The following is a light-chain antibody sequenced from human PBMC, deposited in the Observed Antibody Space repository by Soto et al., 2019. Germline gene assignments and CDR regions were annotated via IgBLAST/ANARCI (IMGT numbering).Light chain of an antibody. CDR1: RSNIGSNT. J-gene: IGLJ3*02. V-gene: IGLV1-44*01. CDR2: SNN. Sequence: QSVLTQPPSASGTPGQRVTISCFGSRSNIGSNTVNWYQQLPGTAPKLVIYSNNQRPSGVPDRFSGSKSGTSASLVISDLQSDDEVVYYCGPWDDSLNGWVFGGGTKLTVL. CDR3: GPWDDSLNGWV.